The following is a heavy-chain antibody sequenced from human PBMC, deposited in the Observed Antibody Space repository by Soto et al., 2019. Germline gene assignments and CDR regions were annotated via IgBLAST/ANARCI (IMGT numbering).Heavy chain of an antibody. J-gene: IGHJ4*02. D-gene: IGHD3-10*01. Sequence: PGESLKISCQGSGYSFTSYWIGWVRQMPGKGLEWMGIIYPGDSDTRYSPSFQGQVTISADKSISTAYLQWSSLKASDTAMYYCARRKITMVRGVNFQYFDYWGQGTLVTVSS. CDR1: GYSFTSYW. CDR3: ARRKITMVRGVNFQYFDY. CDR2: IYPGDSDT. V-gene: IGHV5-51*01.